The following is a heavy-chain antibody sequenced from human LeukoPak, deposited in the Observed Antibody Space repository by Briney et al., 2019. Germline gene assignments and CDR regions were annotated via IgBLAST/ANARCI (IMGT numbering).Heavy chain of an antibody. Sequence: ASVKVSCKASGGTFSSYAISWVRQAPGQGLEWMGWINPNSGGTNYAQKFQGWVTMTRDTSLSTAYMELSRLRSDDTAVYYCARDGAIFGVVMIDYWGQGTLVTVSS. V-gene: IGHV1-2*04. CDR2: INPNSGGT. CDR1: GGTFSSYA. CDR3: ARDGAIFGVVMIDY. D-gene: IGHD3-3*01. J-gene: IGHJ4*02.